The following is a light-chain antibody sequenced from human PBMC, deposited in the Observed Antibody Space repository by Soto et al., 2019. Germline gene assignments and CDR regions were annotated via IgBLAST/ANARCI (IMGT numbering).Light chain of an antibody. CDR1: QSVSSN. CDR2: GAS. V-gene: IGKV3-15*01. J-gene: IGKJ1*01. CDR3: QKYQNWPWT. Sequence: EIVMTQSPATLSVSPGERATLSCRASQSVSSNLAWYQQKPGQAPRLLIYGASTRAPAIPARFSGSRSGTEFTLSVRRLESEDFAGYYCQKYQNWPWTFGQGTKVEIK.